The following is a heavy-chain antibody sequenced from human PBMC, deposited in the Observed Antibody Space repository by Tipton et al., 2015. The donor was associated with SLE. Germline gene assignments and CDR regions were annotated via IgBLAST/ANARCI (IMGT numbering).Heavy chain of an antibody. CDR3: ARVSDYYDSSGYYPASYYFDY. V-gene: IGHV4-31*03. CDR2: IYYSGST. J-gene: IGHJ4*02. Sequence: TLSLTCTVSGGSISSSSYYWGWIRQHPGKGLEWIGYIYYSGSTYYNPSLKSRVTISVDTSKNQFSLKLSSVTAADTAVYYCARVSDYYDSSGYYPASYYFDYWGQGTLVTVSS. CDR1: GGSISSSSYY. D-gene: IGHD3-22*01.